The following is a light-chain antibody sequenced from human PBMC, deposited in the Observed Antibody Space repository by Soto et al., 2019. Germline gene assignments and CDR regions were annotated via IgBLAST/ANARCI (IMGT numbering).Light chain of an antibody. Sequence: EVGWTQSPGTLSLSPGERATLSCRASQSIRRSYLAWYQEKPDQAPRLLIYGASYRATGIPDRFSGSGSGTDFTLTINSLEPADFAVYFCQQYGSSPITFGRGTRLESK. CDR1: QSIRRSY. V-gene: IGKV3-20*01. CDR2: GAS. J-gene: IGKJ5*01. CDR3: QQYGSSPIT.